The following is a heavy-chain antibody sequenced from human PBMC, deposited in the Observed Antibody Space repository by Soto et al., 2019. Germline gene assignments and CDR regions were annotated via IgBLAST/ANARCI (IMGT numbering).Heavy chain of an antibody. CDR3: ARTDYYDSSGSFGY. V-gene: IGHV4-59*01. Sequence: SETLSLTCTVSGGSISSSYWSWIRQPPGKGLEWIGYIYYSGSTNYNPSLKSRVTISVDTSKNQFSLKLSSVTAADTAMYFCARTDYYDSSGSFGYWGQGTLVTVSS. D-gene: IGHD3-22*01. CDR1: GGSISSSY. J-gene: IGHJ4*02. CDR2: IYYSGST.